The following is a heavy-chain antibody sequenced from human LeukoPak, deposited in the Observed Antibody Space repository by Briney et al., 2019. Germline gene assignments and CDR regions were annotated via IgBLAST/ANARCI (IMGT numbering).Heavy chain of an antibody. CDR3: ARGYSYGMYYFDY. CDR2: INHSGST. D-gene: IGHD5-18*01. Sequence: PSETLSLTCAVYGGSVSGHYWSWIRQPPGKGLEWIGEINHSGSTNYKSSLKSRVTISVDTSKNQFSLKLSSVTAADTAVYYCARGYSYGMYYFDYWGQGTLVTVSS. J-gene: IGHJ4*02. CDR1: GGSVSGHY. V-gene: IGHV4-34*01.